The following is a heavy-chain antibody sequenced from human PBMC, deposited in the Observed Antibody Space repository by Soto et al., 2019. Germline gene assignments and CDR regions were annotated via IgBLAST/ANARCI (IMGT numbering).Heavy chain of an antibody. V-gene: IGHV5-51*01. J-gene: IGHJ6*02. Sequence: PGESLTLSCKGSGYSFSNYWIAWLRQMTGKGLEWMGIIYPGDSDTRYSPSFQGQVTISADKSISTAHLQWSSLKASDTAMYYCARAGYSSSWSYYYGMDVWGQGTTVTVSS. CDR1: GYSFSNYW. CDR3: ARAGYSSSWSYYYGMDV. D-gene: IGHD6-13*01. CDR2: IYPGDSDT.